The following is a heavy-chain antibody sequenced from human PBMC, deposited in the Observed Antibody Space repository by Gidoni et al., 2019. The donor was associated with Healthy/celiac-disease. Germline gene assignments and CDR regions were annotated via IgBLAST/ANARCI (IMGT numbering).Heavy chain of an antibody. CDR1: GFTCSSTS. J-gene: IGHJ3*02. CDR3: ARDPGGQWLVTDAFDI. Sequence: EVQLVESGGGVVQPGGSLRLSCAASGFTCSSTSMTWVRPAPGKGLEWVSDISSSSSTIYYADSVKGRFTISRDNAKNSLYLQMNCLRAEDTAVYYCARDPGGQWLVTDAFDIWGQGTMVTVSS. V-gene: IGHV3-48*01. D-gene: IGHD6-19*01. CDR2: ISSSSSTI.